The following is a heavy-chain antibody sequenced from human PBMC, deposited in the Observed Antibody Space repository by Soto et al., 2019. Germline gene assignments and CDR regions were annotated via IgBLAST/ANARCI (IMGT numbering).Heavy chain of an antibody. V-gene: IGHV1-69*06. J-gene: IGHJ4*02. D-gene: IGHD3-22*01. CDR3: ARPDYYDSSGYYYPPNY. CDR2: IIPIFGTA. Sequence: QVQLVQSGAEVKKPGSSVKVSCKASGGTFSSYAISWVRQAPGQGLEWMGGIIPIFGTANYAQKFQGRVTITGDKSTSTAYMELSSLRSEDTAVYYCARPDYYDSSGYYYPPNYWGQGTLVTVSS. CDR1: GGTFSSYA.